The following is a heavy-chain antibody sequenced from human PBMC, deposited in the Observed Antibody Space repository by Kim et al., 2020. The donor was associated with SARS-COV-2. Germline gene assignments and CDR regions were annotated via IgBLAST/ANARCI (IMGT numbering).Heavy chain of an antibody. Sequence: PPRKSRVTIPVNTSKNHFSLKLSSVTAADTAVYYCARANLLEWLPAVDYWGHGTLVTVSS. J-gene: IGHJ4*01. V-gene: IGHV4-30-2*05. D-gene: IGHD3-3*01. CDR3: ARANLLEWLPAVDY.